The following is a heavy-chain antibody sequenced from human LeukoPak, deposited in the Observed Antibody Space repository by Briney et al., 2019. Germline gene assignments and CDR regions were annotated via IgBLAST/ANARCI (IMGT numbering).Heavy chain of an antibody. D-gene: IGHD3-22*01. CDR2: FDPEDGET. Sequence: GASVKVSCKVSGYTLTELSMHWVRQAPGKGLEWMGGFDPEDGETIYAQKFQGRVTMTEDTSTDTAYMELSSLRSEDTAVYYCATGLYDSSGPTPPAFDYWGQGTLVSVSS. J-gene: IGHJ4*02. CDR3: ATGLYDSSGPTPPAFDY. V-gene: IGHV1-24*01. CDR1: GYTLTELS.